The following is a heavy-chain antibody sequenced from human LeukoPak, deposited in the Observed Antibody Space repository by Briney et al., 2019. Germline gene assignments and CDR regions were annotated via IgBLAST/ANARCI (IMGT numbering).Heavy chain of an antibody. Sequence: GGSLRLSCAASGLTFSNYWMSWVRQAPGKGLEWVANIKQDGSDKYFVDSVKGRFTISRDNAKNSLYLQMNSLRAEDTAVYYCAEGVGSAIDYWGQGTLVTVSS. CDR2: IKQDGSDK. D-gene: IGHD2-21*02. V-gene: IGHV3-7*01. CDR1: GLTFSNYW. J-gene: IGHJ4*02. CDR3: AEGVGSAIDY.